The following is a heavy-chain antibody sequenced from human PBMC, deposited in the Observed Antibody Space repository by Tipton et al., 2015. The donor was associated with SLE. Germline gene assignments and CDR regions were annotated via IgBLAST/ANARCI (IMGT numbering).Heavy chain of an antibody. CDR1: GGSISSYF. CDR2: IYYRGST. Sequence: TLSLTCTVSGGSISSYFWSWIRQPPGKGLEWIGYIYYRGSTNYNPSLKSRVTISVDTSKNQFSLKLSSVTAADTAVYYCARGISSGWWNYWGQGNLVTVSS. J-gene: IGHJ4*02. V-gene: IGHV4-59*12. D-gene: IGHD6-19*01. CDR3: ARGISSGWWNY.